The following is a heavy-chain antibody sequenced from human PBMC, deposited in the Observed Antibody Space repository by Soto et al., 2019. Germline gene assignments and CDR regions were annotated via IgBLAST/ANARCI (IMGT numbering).Heavy chain of an antibody. D-gene: IGHD2-2*02. CDR1: GSRFSNYV. CDR2: IIPIFNST. V-gene: IGHV1-69*06. J-gene: IGHJ4*02. Sequence: SVKVSCKASGSRFSNYVISWVRQAPGRGLEWLGRIIPIFNSTKYAQSFQGRVTITADKSTSTASLELSSLRSDDTAVYYCAREGRGKKAGYNGLVSLGYWGQGTLVTVSS. CDR3: AREGRGKKAGYNGLVSLGY.